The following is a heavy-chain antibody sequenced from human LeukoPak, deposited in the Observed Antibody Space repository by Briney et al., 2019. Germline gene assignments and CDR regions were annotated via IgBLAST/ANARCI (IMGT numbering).Heavy chain of an antibody. J-gene: IGHJ4*02. Sequence: GGSLRLSCAASGFTFSSYEMNWVRQAPGKGLEWISYISSSGSTIYYADSVKGRFTISRDNAKNSLYLQMNSLRAEDTAVYYCARDRGYYDSSGYDYWGQGTLVTVSS. CDR2: ISSSGSTI. CDR1: GFTFSSYE. V-gene: IGHV3-48*03. D-gene: IGHD3-22*01. CDR3: ARDRGYYDSSGYDY.